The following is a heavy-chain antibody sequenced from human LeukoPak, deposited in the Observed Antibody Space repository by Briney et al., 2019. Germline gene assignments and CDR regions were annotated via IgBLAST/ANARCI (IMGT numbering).Heavy chain of an antibody. CDR3: ARSHRGAYYYYGMDV. CDR1: GFTFSHYW. CDR2: INSDGSSR. D-gene: IGHD3-16*01. Sequence: GGSLRLSCAASGFTFSHYWMHWVRQAPGKGLVWVSRINSDGSSRDYADSVKGRFTISRDNAKNTLYLQMKSLRAEVTAVYYCARSHRGAYYYYGMDVWGQGTTVTVSS. V-gene: IGHV3-74*01. J-gene: IGHJ6*02.